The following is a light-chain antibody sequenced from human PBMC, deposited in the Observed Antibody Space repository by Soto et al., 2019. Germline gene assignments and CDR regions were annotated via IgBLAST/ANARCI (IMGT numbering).Light chain of an antibody. CDR2: GAS. J-gene: IGKJ1*01. Sequence: EIVLTQSPGTLSLSPGERATLSCRASQSVNSNYLAWYQQKRGQAPRLLIYGASSRATGIPDRFSGSGSGTDFTLTISRLEREDFDVYYCQESPRKFGQGTKVEIK. CDR1: QSVNSNY. CDR3: QESPRK. V-gene: IGKV3-20*01.